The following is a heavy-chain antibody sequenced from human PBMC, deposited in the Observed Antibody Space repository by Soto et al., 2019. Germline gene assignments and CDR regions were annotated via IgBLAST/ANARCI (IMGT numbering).Heavy chain of an antibody. CDR2: ISAYNGNT. V-gene: IGHV1-18*01. CDR1: GYTFTSYG. D-gene: IGHD1-26*01. J-gene: IGHJ6*02. Sequence: QVQLVQSGAEVKKPGASVKVSCKASGYTFTSYGISWVRQAPGQGLEWMGWISAYNGNTNYAQKLQGRVTMTTDTSTSTAYMELRSLRSDGTAVYYCARDLGVVGATTYYYGMDVWGQGTTVTVSS. CDR3: ARDLGVVGATTYYYGMDV.